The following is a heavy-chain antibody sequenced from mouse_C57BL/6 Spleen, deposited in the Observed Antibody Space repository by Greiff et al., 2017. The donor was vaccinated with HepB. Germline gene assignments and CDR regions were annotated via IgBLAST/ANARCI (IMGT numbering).Heavy chain of an antibody. CDR1: GYTFTSYW. D-gene: IGHD1-1*01. J-gene: IGHJ1*03. CDR3: AGMPSITTVVDWYFDV. V-gene: IGHV1-7*01. Sequence: VHLVESGAELAKPGASVKLSCKASGYTFTSYWMHWVKQRPGQGLEWIGYINPSSGYTKYNQKFKDKATLTADKSSSTAYMQLSSLTYEDSAVYYCAGMPSITTVVDWYFDVWGTGTTVTVSS. CDR2: INPSSGYT.